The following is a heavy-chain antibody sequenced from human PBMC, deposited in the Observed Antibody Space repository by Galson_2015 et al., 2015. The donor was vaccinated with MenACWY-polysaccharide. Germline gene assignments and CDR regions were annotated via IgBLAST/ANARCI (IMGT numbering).Heavy chain of an antibody. J-gene: IGHJ4*02. V-gene: IGHV3-23*01. CDR2: ISLDGRNT. Sequence: SLRLSRAASGFTFTSYTMSWIRQAPGKGPEWVTVISLDGRNTYYADPVKGRFTISRDNSKNTLYLQMHDLRAEDTAVYFCVKAHETSGWNRGPGYWGQGTLVTVSS. D-gene: IGHD1-1*01. CDR1: GFTFTSYT. CDR3: VKAHETSGWNRGPGY.